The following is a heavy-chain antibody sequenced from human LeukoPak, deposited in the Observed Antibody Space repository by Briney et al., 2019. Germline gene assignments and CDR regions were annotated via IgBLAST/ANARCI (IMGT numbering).Heavy chain of an antibody. Sequence: PGGSLRLSCAASGFMFSTYSMNWVRQAPGRGLEWVSLISSRSNYIYYADSVKGRFTISRDNAKNSVYLQMNSLRAEDTAVYYCARPYGSGSYSAPYYYFGPDVWGKGTTVTVSS. J-gene: IGHJ6*04. CDR2: ISSRSNYI. V-gene: IGHV3-21*06. D-gene: IGHD3-10*01. CDR1: GFMFSTYS. CDR3: ARPYGSGSYSAPYYYFGPDV.